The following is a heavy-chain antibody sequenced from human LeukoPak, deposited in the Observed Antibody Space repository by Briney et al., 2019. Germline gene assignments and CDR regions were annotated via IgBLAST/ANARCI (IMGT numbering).Heavy chain of an antibody. CDR3: AAAIAVAGEFDY. Sequence: GASVKVSCKASGFTFTSSAMQSVRQARGQRLEWIGWIVVGSGNTNYAQKFQERVTITRDMSTSTAYMELSSLRSEDTAVYYCAAAIAVAGEFDYWGQGTLVTVSS. V-gene: IGHV1-58*02. CDR2: IVVGSGNT. D-gene: IGHD6-19*01. J-gene: IGHJ4*02. CDR1: GFTFTSSA.